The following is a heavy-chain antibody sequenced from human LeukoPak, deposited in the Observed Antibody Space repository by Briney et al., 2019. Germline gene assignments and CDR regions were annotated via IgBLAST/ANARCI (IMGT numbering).Heavy chain of an antibody. CDR1: GYSISSGYY. V-gene: IGHV4-38-2*01. D-gene: IGHD2-2*01. CDR3: ARWRIVVVPAARLTYYYYGMDV. CDR2: IYHSGST. Sequence: SETLSLTCAVSGYSISSGYYWGWIRQPPGKGLEWIGSIYHSGSTYYNPSLKSRVTISVDTSKNQFSLKLSSVTAADTAVYYCARWRIVVVPAARLTYYYYGMDVWGQGTTVTVSS. J-gene: IGHJ6*02.